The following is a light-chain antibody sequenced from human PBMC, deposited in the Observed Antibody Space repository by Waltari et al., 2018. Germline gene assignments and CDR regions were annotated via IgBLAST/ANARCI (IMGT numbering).Light chain of an antibody. CDR1: PSFSRA. J-gene: IGKJ1*01. CDR3: QKYGTLPAT. CDR2: GAS. Sequence: IVVTQSPGHLALSPREKTTLPCRASPSFSRALAWYQQKPGQAPRLLIYGASSRATGIPDRFSGSGSGTDFSLTISRLEPEDFAVYYCQKYGTLPATFGQGTKVEIK. V-gene: IGKV3-20*01.